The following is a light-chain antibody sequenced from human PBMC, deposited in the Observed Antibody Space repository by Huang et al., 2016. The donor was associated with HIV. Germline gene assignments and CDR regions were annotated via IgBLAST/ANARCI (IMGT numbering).Light chain of an antibody. V-gene: IGKV3-15*01. Sequence: EIVMTQSPATLSVSPGERATRSCRASQSVSSNLAWYQQKPGQAPRLLLYGASTRATGIPARFSGSGSGTEFTLTISSLQSEDFAVYYCHQYNNWPPWTFGQGTKVEIK. J-gene: IGKJ1*01. CDR2: GAS. CDR1: QSVSSN. CDR3: HQYNNWPPWT.